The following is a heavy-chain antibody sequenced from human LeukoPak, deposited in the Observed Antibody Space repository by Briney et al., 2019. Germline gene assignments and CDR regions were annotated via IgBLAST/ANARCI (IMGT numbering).Heavy chain of an antibody. V-gene: IGHV1-2*02. CDR3: ARDMDTGPDLFDY. CDR1: GYTFTGYY. D-gene: IGHD5-18*01. CDR2: INPNSADT. Sequence: ASVKVSCKASGYTFTGYYMHWVRQAPGQGLEWMGWINPNSADTDYAQKFQGRVTMTRDTSISTAYMELNRLTSDDTAVYYCARDMDTGPDLFDYWGQGTLVTDSS. J-gene: IGHJ4*02.